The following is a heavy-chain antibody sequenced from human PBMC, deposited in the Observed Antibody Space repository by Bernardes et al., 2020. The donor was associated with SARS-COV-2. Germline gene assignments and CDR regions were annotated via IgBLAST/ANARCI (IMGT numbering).Heavy chain of an antibody. CDR1: GYSFTTYL. CDR2: INPNSGGT. D-gene: IGHD3-22*01. V-gene: IGHV1-2*02. J-gene: IGHJ3*01. Sequence: ASVKVSCKASGYSFTTYLINWVRQAPGQGLEWMGWINPNSGGTNYAQKFQGRVTMTRDTSISTAYMELSRLRSDDTAVYYCARDGGYNRHDAFDFWGQGTMVTVSS. CDR3: ARDGGYNRHDAFDF.